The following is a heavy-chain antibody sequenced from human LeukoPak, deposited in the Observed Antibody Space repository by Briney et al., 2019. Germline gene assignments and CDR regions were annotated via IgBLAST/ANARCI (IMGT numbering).Heavy chain of an antibody. D-gene: IGHD4-17*01. J-gene: IGHJ4*02. CDR3: ARGGMTTVTSLEY. Sequence: SETLSLTCTVSGGSISSYYWSWIRQPPGKGLEWIGYIYYSGSTNYNPSLKSRVTISVDTSKNQFSLKLSSVTAADTAVYYCARGGMTTVTSLEYWGQGTLVTVSS. CDR1: GGSISSYY. V-gene: IGHV4-59*01. CDR2: IYYSGST.